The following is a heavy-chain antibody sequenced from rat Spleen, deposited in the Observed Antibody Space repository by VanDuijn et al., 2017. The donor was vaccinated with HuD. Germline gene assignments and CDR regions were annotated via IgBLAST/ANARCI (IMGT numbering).Heavy chain of an antibody. D-gene: IGHD1-11*01. J-gene: IGHJ2*01. CDR1: GFSLTSNS. Sequence: QVQLKESGPGLVQPSQTLSLTCTVSGFSLTSNSVSWVRQPPGKGLEWIAAISTGGNTYYNSGLKSRLSITRDTSKSQVYLKMNSLQTGDTATYYCARADIASVSTDGIWGQGVMVTVSS. V-gene: IGHV2-6*01. CDR2: ISTGGNT. CDR3: ARADIASVSTDGI.